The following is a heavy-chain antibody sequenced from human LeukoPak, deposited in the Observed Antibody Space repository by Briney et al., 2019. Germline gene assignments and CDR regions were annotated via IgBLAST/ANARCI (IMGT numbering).Heavy chain of an antibody. CDR1: GGSISNYY. J-gene: IGHJ4*01. Sequence: PSETLSLTCTVSGGSISNYYWNWIRQPPGKGLEWIGYLYYSGTTSYNPSLKSRVTISIDTSKNQFSLNLTSVTAADTAVYYCARGRTLRGGDDYWGQGTLVTGSS. CDR3: ARGRTLRGGDDY. D-gene: IGHD4-17*01. V-gene: IGHV4-59*01. CDR2: LYYSGTT.